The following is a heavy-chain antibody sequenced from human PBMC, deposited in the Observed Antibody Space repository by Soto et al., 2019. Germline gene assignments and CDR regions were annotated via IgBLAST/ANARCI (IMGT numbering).Heavy chain of an antibody. V-gene: IGHV3-9*01. J-gene: IGHJ5*02. CDR2: ISWNSGNI. Sequence: EVQLVESGGGLVQPGRSLRLSCAASGFTFHNYAMHWVRQAPGKGLEWVAGISWNSGNIDFGDSVKGRFNISRDNAKNSLYLQINSLRPDDTAVYYCAKDPYDCFAGYNNRFDPWGQGTLVTVSS. CDR3: AKDPYDCFAGYNNRFDP. D-gene: IGHD3-3*01. CDR1: GFTFHNYA.